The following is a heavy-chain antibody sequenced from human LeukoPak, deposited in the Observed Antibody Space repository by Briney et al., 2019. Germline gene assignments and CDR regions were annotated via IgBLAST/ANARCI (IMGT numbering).Heavy chain of an antibody. D-gene: IGHD4-17*01. CDR2: INPNSGGT. CDR3: ARDRGVTTDLDY. Sequence: ASVKVSCKASGYTFTDYYMHWVRQAPGQGLEWMGWINPNSGGTNYAQKLQGRVTMTRDTSISTAYMELSSLSSDDTAVYYCARDRGVTTDLDYWGQGTLVTVSS. J-gene: IGHJ4*02. CDR1: GYTFTDYY. V-gene: IGHV1-2*02.